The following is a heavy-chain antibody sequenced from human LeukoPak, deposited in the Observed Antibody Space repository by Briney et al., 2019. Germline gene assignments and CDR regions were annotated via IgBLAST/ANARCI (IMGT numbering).Heavy chain of an antibody. D-gene: IGHD4-23*01. CDR3: ARTVTVVTPAYNWFDP. J-gene: IGHJ5*02. CDR1: GYTFTNYG. V-gene: IGHV1-18*01. Sequence: ASVKVSCKASGYTFTNYGISWVRQAPGQGLEWMGWISAYNGNTNYAQKLQGRVTMTTDTSTSTAYMELRSLRSDDTAVYYCARTVTVVTPAYNWFDPWGQGTLVTVSS. CDR2: ISAYNGNT.